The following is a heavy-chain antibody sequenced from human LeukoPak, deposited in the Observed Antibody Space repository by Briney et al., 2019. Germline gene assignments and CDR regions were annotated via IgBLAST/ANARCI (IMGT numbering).Heavy chain of an antibody. CDR2: ISGSGGST. CDR1: GFTFSSYA. CDR3: AKGGWEMATIADAFDI. Sequence: GGSLRLSCAASGFTFSSYAMSWVRQAPGKGLEWVSAISGSGGSTYYADSVKGRFTISRDNSKNTLYLQMNSLRAEDTAVYYCAKGGWEMATIADAFDIWGQGTMVTVSS. V-gene: IGHV3-23*01. D-gene: IGHD5-24*01. J-gene: IGHJ3*02.